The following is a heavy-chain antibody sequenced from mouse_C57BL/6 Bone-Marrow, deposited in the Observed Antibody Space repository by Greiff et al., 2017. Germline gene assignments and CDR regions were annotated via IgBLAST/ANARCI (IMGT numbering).Heavy chain of an antibody. CDR1: GYTFTSYG. J-gene: IGHJ2*01. CDR3: ARLPYYYGSTYFDY. D-gene: IGHD1-1*01. Sequence: QVQLQQSGAELARPGASVKLSCKASGYTFTSYGISWVKQRTGQGLEWIGELYPRSGNTYYNEKIKGKATLTADKSSSTVYMELRSLTSEDSAVYFCARLPYYYGSTYFDYWGQGTTLTVSS. V-gene: IGHV1-81*01. CDR2: LYPRSGNT.